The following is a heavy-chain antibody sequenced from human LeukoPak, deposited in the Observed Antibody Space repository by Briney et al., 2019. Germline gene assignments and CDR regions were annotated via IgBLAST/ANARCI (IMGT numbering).Heavy chain of an antibody. D-gene: IGHD3-10*01. Sequence: GGSLRLSCAASGFTFSSYEMNWVRQAPGKGLEWVSYISSSGSTIYYADSVKGRFTISRDNAKNSLYLQTNSLRADDTAVYYCARSSYTSGSSYFDYWGQGTQVTVSA. CDR2: ISSSGSTI. V-gene: IGHV3-48*03. CDR3: ARSSYTSGSSYFDY. J-gene: IGHJ4*02. CDR1: GFTFSSYE.